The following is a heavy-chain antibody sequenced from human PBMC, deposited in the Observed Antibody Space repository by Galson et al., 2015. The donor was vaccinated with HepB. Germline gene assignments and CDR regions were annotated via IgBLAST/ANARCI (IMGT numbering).Heavy chain of an antibody. V-gene: IGHV3-30*04. Sequence: SLRLSCAASGFTFSSYAMHWVRQAPGKGLEWVAIISYDGSNKYYADSVKGRFTISRDNSKNTLYLQMNSLRAEDTAVYYCARDPYYDSSGYPHVLSGMDVWGQGTTVTVSS. CDR1: GFTFSSYA. CDR3: ARDPYYDSSGYPHVLSGMDV. J-gene: IGHJ6*02. D-gene: IGHD3-22*01. CDR2: ISYDGSNK.